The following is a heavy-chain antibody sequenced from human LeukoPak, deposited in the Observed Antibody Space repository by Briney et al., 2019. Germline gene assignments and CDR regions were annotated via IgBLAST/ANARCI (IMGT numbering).Heavy chain of an antibody. CDR2: INPSGGST. CDR1: GYTFTSYY. J-gene: IGHJ4*02. CDR3: ARAEAYCSGGSCYFGYFDY. V-gene: IGHV1-46*01. Sequence: ASVKVSCKASGYTFTSYYMHWVRQAPGQGLEWMGIINPSGGSTSYAQKFQGRVTMTRDTSTSIVYMELSSLRSEDTAVYYCARAEAYCSGGSCYFGYFDYWGQGTLVTVSS. D-gene: IGHD2-15*01.